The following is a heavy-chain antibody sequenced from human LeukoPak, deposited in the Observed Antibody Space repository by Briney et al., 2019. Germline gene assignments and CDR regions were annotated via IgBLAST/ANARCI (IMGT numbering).Heavy chain of an antibody. CDR2: ISAGGEST. Sequence: GGSLRLSCAASGFTFSNYATNWVRQAPGKGLEWVSSISAGGESTFYADSVKGRFTMSRDNSMNTMHLEMNSLRADDTAIYFCAKGHGGNYFPVDSWGQGTLVTVSP. D-gene: IGHD3-16*01. V-gene: IGHV3-23*01. J-gene: IGHJ4*02. CDR3: AKGHGGNYFPVDS. CDR1: GFTFSNYA.